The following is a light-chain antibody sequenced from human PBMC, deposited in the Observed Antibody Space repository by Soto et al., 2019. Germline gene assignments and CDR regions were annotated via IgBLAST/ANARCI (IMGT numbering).Light chain of an antibody. J-gene: IGKJ1*01. V-gene: IGKV3-20*01. CDR3: QHFVNSLTWT. CDR1: QSVSSTY. Sequence: EIVLTQSPGTLSLSPGERATLSCRASQSVSSTYLIWYQQKPGQAPRLLISGASSRXPGVPDRFSGGGSGTDFTLTISRLEPEDFAVYYRQHFVNSLTWTFGQGTKVDIK. CDR2: GAS.